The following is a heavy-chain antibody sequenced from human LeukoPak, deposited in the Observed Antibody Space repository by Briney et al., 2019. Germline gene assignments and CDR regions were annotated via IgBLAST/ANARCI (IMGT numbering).Heavy chain of an antibody. J-gene: IGHJ4*02. CDR2: IRYDGSNK. Sequence: PGGSLRLSCAASGFTFSSYGMHWVRQAPGKGLEWVAFIRYDGSNKYYADSVKGRFTISKDNAKNSLYLQMNSLRAEDTAVYYCVRDFSLTRLERPFDSWGQGALVTVSS. CDR1: GFTFSSYG. D-gene: IGHD1-1*01. V-gene: IGHV3-30*02. CDR3: VRDFSLTRLERPFDS.